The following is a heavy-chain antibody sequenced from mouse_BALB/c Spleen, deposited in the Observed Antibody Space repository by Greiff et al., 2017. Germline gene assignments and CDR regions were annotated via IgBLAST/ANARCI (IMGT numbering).Heavy chain of an antibody. Sequence: ESGPGLVKPSQSLSLTCTVTGYSITSDYAWNWIRQFPGNKLEWMGYISYSGSTSYNPSLKSRISITRDTSKNQFFLQLNSVTTEDTATYYCARGYAGNDYWGQGTTLTVSS. J-gene: IGHJ2*01. CDR2: ISYSGST. V-gene: IGHV3-2*02. CDR3: ARGYAGNDY. D-gene: IGHD2-10*02. CDR1: GYSITSDYA.